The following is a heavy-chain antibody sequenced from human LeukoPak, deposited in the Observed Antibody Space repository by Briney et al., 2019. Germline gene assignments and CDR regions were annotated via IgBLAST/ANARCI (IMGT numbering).Heavy chain of an antibody. D-gene: IGHD1-26*01. CDR2: IYYSGST. V-gene: IGHV4-39*01. CDR1: GGSISSSSYY. Sequence: SSETLSLTCTVSGGSISSSSYYWGWIRQPPGKGLEWIGSIYYSGSTYYNPSLKSRVTISVDTSKNQFSLKLSSVTAADTAVYYCARKAEGATSNYFDYWGQGTLVTVSS. J-gene: IGHJ4*02. CDR3: ARKAEGATSNYFDY.